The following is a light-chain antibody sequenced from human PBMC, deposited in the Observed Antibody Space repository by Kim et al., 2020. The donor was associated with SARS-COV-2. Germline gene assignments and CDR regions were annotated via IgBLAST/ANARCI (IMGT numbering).Light chain of an antibody. CDR3: HQYGSSPYT. V-gene: IGKV3-20*01. Sequence: DIVLTQSPGTLSLSPGERATLSCRASQSVSSSYLAWYQQKPGQAPRLLIYGASSMATGIPDRFSGSGSGTDFTLTISRLEPEDFAVYYCHQYGSSPYTFGQVTQLEI. CDR1: QSVSSSY. J-gene: IGKJ2*01. CDR2: GAS.